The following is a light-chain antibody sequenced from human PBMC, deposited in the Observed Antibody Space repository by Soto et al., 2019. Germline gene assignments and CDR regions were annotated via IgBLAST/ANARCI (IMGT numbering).Light chain of an antibody. CDR1: RSDVGNYNL. CDR2: EVN. J-gene: IGLJ3*02. Sequence: QSALTQPASVSGSPGQSITISCAGTRSDVGNYNLVSWYQQHPGKAPKLMIYEVNKRPSGVSTRFSGSKSGNTASLTISGLQAEDEADYYCCSYAGSDTWAFGGGTKVTVL. V-gene: IGLV2-23*02. CDR3: CSYAGSDTWA.